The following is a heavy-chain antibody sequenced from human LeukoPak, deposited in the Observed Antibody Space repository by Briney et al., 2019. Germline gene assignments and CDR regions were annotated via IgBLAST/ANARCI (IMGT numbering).Heavy chain of an antibody. CDR1: GGSFSGYY. Sequence: PSETLSLTCAVYGGSFSGYYWSWIRQPPGKGLEWIGEINHSGSTNYDPSLKSRVTISFDTSKNQFSLRLSSVTAADTAVYYCANVWGVVVAARFWGKETAVTISS. J-gene: IGHJ6*04. D-gene: IGHD2-15*01. CDR2: INHSGST. V-gene: IGHV4-34*01. CDR3: ANVWGVVVAARF.